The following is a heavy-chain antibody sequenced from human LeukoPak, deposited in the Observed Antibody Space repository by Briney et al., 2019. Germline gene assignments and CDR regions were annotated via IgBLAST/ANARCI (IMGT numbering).Heavy chain of an antibody. V-gene: IGHV3-30*04. CDR2: ISHDDKNR. D-gene: IGHD6-19*01. J-gene: IGHJ4*02. CDR3: VRDRDTSGWLY. Sequence: GGSLRLSCAASGFTFSSYAFHWVRQAPGKGLEWVTVISHDDKNRYYADSVKGRFTISRDNSKNTVYLQMNSLRVEDTAVYFCVRDRDTSGWLYWGQGTLVTVSS. CDR1: GFTFSSYA.